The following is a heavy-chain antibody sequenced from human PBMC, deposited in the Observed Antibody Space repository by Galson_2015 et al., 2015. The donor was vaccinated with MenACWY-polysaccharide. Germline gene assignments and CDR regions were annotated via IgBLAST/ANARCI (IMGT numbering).Heavy chain of an antibody. CDR1: GFSLGAWY. V-gene: IGHV3-11*01. CDR2: ISKSGDSI. J-gene: IGHJ6*02. Sequence: SLRLSCAASGFSLGAWYMSWIRQAPGKGLEWLSYISKSGDSICYGDSVKGRFAISRDNAKNSLYLQLNSLEVEDTASYYCARGHYGLDVWGQGTTVTVSS. CDR3: ARGHYGLDV.